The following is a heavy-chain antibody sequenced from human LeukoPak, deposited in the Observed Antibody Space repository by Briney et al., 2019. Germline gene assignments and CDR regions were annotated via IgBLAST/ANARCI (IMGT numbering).Heavy chain of an antibody. J-gene: IGHJ4*02. CDR2: IQIGGST. CDR1: GGSISSGSYY. CDR3: ARGITGITATGSE. Sequence: PSETLTLTCTVSGGSISSGSYYWNWIRQRQPAGKGLEWIGHIQIGGSTNYNPSLKRRITISVDTSKNQFSLKLSSVTAADTAVYYCARGITGITATGSEWGQGTLVTVSS. V-gene: IGHV4-61*09. D-gene: IGHD6-13*01.